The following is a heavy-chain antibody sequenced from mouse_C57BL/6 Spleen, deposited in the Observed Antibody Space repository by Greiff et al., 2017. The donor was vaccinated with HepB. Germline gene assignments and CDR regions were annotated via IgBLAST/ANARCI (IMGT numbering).Heavy chain of an antibody. CDR2: IYPGDGDT. J-gene: IGHJ1*03. Sequence: PLQQSGPELVKPGASVKISCKASGYAFSSSWMNWVKQRPGKGLEWIGRIYPGDGDTNYNGKFKGKATLTADKSSSTAYMQLSSLTSEDSAVYFCARGGVNWYFDVWGTGTTVTVSS. CDR1: GYAFSSSW. V-gene: IGHV1-82*01. CDR3: ARGGVNWYFDV.